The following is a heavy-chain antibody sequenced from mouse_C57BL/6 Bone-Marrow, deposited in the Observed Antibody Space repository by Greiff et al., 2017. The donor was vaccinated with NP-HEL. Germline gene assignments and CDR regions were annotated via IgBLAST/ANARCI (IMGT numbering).Heavy chain of an antibody. CDR1: GYTFTGYW. Sequence: VQRVESGAELMKPGASVKLSCKATGYTFTGYWIAWVKQRPGHGLEWIGEILPGSGSTNYNEKFKGKATFTADTSSTTAYMQLSSLTTEDYAIYYCARERDYYGSTWYFDVWGTGTTVTVSS. D-gene: IGHD1-1*01. CDR3: ARERDYYGSTWYFDV. V-gene: IGHV1-9*01. CDR2: ILPGSGST. J-gene: IGHJ1*03.